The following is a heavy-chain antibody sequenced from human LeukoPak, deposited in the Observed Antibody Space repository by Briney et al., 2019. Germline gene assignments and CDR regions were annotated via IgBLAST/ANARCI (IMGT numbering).Heavy chain of an antibody. Sequence: ASVTVSSMASGYTFTADYMHWVRQAPGQGIGWVGWIYPNSGGTNYAQKFQGRGTITRDTSISTAYLELSRLRSDDPAVYYWAIDLQGGSYYGDHAFDIWGQGTMVTVSS. CDR1: GYTFTADY. CDR2: IYPNSGGT. V-gene: IGHV1-2*02. CDR3: AIDLQGGSYYGDHAFDI. D-gene: IGHD1-26*01. J-gene: IGHJ3*02.